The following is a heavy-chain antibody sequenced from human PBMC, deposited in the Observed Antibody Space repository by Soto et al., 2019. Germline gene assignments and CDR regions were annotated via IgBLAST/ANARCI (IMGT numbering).Heavy chain of an antibody. CDR3: AIASLGYCSSTSCYFDY. CDR2: IYYSGST. Sequence: PSETLSLTCTVSGGSISSSSYYWGWIRQPPGKGLEWIGSIYYSGSTYYNPSLKSRVTISVDTSKNQFSLKLSSVTAADTAVYYCAIASLGYCSSTSCYFDYWGQGTLVTVSS. CDR1: GGSISSSSYY. D-gene: IGHD2-2*01. V-gene: IGHV4-39*01. J-gene: IGHJ4*02.